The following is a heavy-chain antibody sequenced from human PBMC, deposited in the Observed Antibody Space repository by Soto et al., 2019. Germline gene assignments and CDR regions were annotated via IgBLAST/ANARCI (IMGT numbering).Heavy chain of an antibody. CDR2: ISYDGSNK. CDR3: ARDKEGSHFDY. J-gene: IGHJ4*02. D-gene: IGHD6-13*01. V-gene: IGHV3-30-3*01. CDR1: GFTFSSYA. Sequence: GGSLRLSCAASGFTFSSYAMHWVRQAPGKGLEWVAVISYDGSNKYYADSVKGRFTISRDNSKNTLYLQMNSLRAEDTAVYYCARDKEGSHFDYWGQGTLVTVSS.